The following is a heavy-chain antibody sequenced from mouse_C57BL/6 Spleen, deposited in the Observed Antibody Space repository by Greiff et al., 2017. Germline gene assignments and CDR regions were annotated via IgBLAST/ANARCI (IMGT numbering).Heavy chain of an antibody. D-gene: IGHD1-1*01. CDR3: ARRGTTVVDWYCDV. CDR1: GYTFTSYW. CDR2: IHPNSGST. Sequence: QVQLQQPGAELVKPGASVKLSCKASGYTFTSYWMHWVKQRPGQGLEWIGMIHPNSGSTNYNEKFKSKATLTVDKSSSTAYMQLSSLTSEDSAVYYCARRGTTVVDWYCDVWGTGTTVTVSS. J-gene: IGHJ1*03. V-gene: IGHV1-64*01.